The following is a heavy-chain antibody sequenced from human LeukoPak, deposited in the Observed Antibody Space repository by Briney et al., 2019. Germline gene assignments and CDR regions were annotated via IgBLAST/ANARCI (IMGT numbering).Heavy chain of an antibody. CDR1: GGSISGYY. CDR2: VCYDWST. V-gene: IGHV4-59*08. J-gene: IGHJ4*02. D-gene: IGHD5-18*01. Sequence: PSETLSLTCTVSGGSISGYYWSWLRQPPGKGLEWIGYVCYDWSTTYNPSLKSRVTISLDTSKNQIFLKLSSVTAADTAVYYCARYSYGGFYFDYWGQGTLVTVPT. CDR3: ARYSYGGFYFDY.